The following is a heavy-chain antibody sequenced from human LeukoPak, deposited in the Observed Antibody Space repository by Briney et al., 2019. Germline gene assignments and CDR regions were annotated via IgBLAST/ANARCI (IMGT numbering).Heavy chain of an antibody. D-gene: IGHD3-16*01. CDR3: ARGVVGPLCLNY. J-gene: IGHJ4*02. CDR2: IKQDGSEK. CDR1: GFPFRNYW. Sequence: GSLRLSCAASGFPFRNYWMSWVRQAPGKGLEGVANIKQDGSEKYYVDSVKGRFTISRDNAKNSLYLQMNSLRAEDTAVYYCARGVVGPLCLNYWGQGTLVTVSS. V-gene: IGHV3-7*01.